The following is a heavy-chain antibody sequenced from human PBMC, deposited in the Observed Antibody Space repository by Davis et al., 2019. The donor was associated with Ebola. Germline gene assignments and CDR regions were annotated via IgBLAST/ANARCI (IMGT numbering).Heavy chain of an antibody. D-gene: IGHD3-10*01. V-gene: IGHV4-39*01. CDR3: ARGRGGPDQ. CDR1: GGSTSTYY. CDR2: IFYSGNT. Sequence: SETLSLTCTVSGGSTSTYYWTWIRQPPGKGLAWIGSIFYSGNTYYNPSLKSRLTISVDTSKNLMSLRLTSVTAADTAVYYCARGRGGPDQWGQGTLVTVSS. J-gene: IGHJ5*02.